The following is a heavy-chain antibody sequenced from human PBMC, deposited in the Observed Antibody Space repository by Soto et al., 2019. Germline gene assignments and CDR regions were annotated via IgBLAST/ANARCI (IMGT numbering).Heavy chain of an antibody. CDR2: VNPSSGNT. Sequence: QVQLVQSGAEVKRPGASVKVSCEASGYTFTTYDINWVRQASGQGLEWMGCVNPSSGNTVYAQKFHGRVTMTRDNSISTAYMELSSLKPDDSAIYYCARASMYIWNDHWGQGTLVTVSS. J-gene: IGHJ5*02. CDR1: GYTFTTYD. D-gene: IGHD1-20*01. CDR3: ARASMYIWNDH. V-gene: IGHV1-8*01.